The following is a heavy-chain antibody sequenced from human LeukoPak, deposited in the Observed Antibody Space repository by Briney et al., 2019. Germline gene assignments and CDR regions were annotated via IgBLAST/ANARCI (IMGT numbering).Heavy chain of an antibody. CDR2: IWYDGSDK. J-gene: IGHJ5*02. CDR1: GFTFSSYA. Sequence: GRSLRLSCAASGFTFSSYAMHWVRQAPGKGLEWVAVIWYDGSDKYYADSVKGRFTISRDNSKNTLYLQMNSLRAEDTAVYYCARERVYYYGSGSYGVPWFDPWGQGTLVTVSS. CDR3: ARERVYYYGSGSYGVPWFDP. V-gene: IGHV3-33*08. D-gene: IGHD3-10*01.